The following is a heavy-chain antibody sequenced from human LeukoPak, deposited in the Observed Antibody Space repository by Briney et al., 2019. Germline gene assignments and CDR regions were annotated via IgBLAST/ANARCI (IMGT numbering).Heavy chain of an antibody. V-gene: IGHV3-30*18. CDR2: ISYDGSNK. CDR3: AKAGHYDSSGNLDY. CDR1: GFTFSSYG. D-gene: IGHD3-22*01. J-gene: IGHJ4*02. Sequence: GGSLRLSCAASGFTFSSYGKHWVRQAPGKGLEWVAVISYDGSNKYYADSVKGRFTISRDNSKNTLYLQMNSLRAEDTAVYYCAKAGHYDSSGNLDYWGQGTLVTVSS.